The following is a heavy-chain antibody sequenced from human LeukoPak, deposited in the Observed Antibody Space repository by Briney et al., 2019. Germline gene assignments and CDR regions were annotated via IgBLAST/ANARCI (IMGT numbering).Heavy chain of an antibody. J-gene: IGHJ4*02. Sequence: GGSLRLSCAASGFVFSDYGMHWVRQAPGKGLEWVAFVRYDGSNEYYADSMKGRFTISRDNSKNTLYLQMNNLRAEDTAVYYCARVVGSTSPMDYWGQGTLVTVSS. V-gene: IGHV3-30*02. CDR1: GFVFSDYG. D-gene: IGHD2-2*01. CDR3: ARVVGSTSPMDY. CDR2: VRYDGSNE.